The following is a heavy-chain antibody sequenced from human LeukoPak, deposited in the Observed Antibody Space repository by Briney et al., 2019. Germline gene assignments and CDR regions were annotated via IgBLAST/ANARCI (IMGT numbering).Heavy chain of an antibody. CDR2: ISSSSSTI. Sequence: PGGSLRLSCAASGFTFSSYSMNSVCQAPGKGLEWVSYISSSSSTIYYADSVKGRFTISRDNAKNSLYLQMNSLRAEDTAVYYCARVRVTPDYWGQGTLVTVSS. D-gene: IGHD2-21*02. CDR3: ARVRVTPDY. V-gene: IGHV3-48*01. J-gene: IGHJ4*02. CDR1: GFTFSSYS.